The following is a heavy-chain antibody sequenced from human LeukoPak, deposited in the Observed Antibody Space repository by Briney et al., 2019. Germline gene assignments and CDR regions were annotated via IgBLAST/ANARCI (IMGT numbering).Heavy chain of an antibody. CDR1: GGSISSYY. CDR3: ARRIRYSGYDWFDY. D-gene: IGHD5-12*01. J-gene: IGHJ4*02. Sequence: PSETLSLTCTVSGGSISSYYWSWIRQPAGKGLEWIGRIYTSGSTNYNPSLKSRVTMSVDTSKNQFSLKLSSVTAADTAVYYCARRIRYSGYDWFDYWGQGTLVTVSS. CDR2: IYTSGST. V-gene: IGHV4-4*07.